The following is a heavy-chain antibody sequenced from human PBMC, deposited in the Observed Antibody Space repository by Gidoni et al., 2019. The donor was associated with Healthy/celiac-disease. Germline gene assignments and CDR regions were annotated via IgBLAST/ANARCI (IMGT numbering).Heavy chain of an antibody. CDR2: IRGSGGST. Sequence: EVQLLESGGGLVQPGGSLRLSCAASGFTFSSYAMSWVRQAPGKGLEWVSAIRGSGGSTYYADSVKGRFTISRDNSKNTLYLQMNSLRAEDTAVYYCANPIGPNCTNGVCYRGIDYWGQGTLVTVSS. CDR3: ANPIGPNCTNGVCYRGIDY. CDR1: GFTFSSYA. J-gene: IGHJ4*02. D-gene: IGHD2-8*01. V-gene: IGHV3-23*01.